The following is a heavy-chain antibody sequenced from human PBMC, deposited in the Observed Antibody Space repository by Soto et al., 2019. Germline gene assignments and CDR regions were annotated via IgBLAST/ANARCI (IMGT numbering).Heavy chain of an antibody. CDR2: ISSSSSTI. J-gene: IGHJ4*02. V-gene: IGHV3-48*02. Sequence: EVQLVESGGGLVQPGGSLRLSCAASGFTFSSYSMNWVRQAPGKGLEWVSYISSSSSTIYYADSVKGRFTISRDNAKNSLYLQMNSLRDEDTAVYYCARGGPYRYGPTSYYFDYWGQGTLVTVSS. D-gene: IGHD5-18*01. CDR1: GFTFSSYS. CDR3: ARGGPYRYGPTSYYFDY.